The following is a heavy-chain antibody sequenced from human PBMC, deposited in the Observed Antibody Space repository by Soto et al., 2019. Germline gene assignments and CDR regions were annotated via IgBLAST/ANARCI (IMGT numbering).Heavy chain of an antibody. CDR1: GFTFRNSG. D-gene: IGHD1-1*01. J-gene: IGHJ6*02. V-gene: IGHV3-30*02. Sequence: PGGSLRLSCEASGFTFRNSGMEWIRQAPGKGLEWVARIWYDGSSQYYADSVKGRFTISRDNSKNTLYMEMNSVRVEDTAVYYWAREMDSNDDGMDVWGQGTTVTVSS. CDR3: AREMDSNDDGMDV. CDR2: IWYDGSSQ.